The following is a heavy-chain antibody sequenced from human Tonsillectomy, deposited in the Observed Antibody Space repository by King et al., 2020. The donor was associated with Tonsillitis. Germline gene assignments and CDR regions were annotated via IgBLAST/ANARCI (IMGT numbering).Heavy chain of an antibody. V-gene: IGHV3-21*01. D-gene: IGHD3-22*01. CDR2: MSTSSSYI. J-gene: IGHJ4*02. CDR1: GFTFSSYS. CDR3: ASELTYYDDSSGPVAC. Sequence: VQLVESGGGLVKPGGSLRLSCAASGFTFSSYSMNWVRQAPGKGLEWVSSMSTSSSYIYYADSVKGRFTISRDNAKNSLYLQMNSLRAEDTAVYYCASELTYYDDSSGPVACWGQGTLVTVSS.